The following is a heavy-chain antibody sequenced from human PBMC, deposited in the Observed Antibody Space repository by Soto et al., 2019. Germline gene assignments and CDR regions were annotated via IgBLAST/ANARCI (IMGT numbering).Heavy chain of an antibody. J-gene: IGHJ4*02. D-gene: IGHD1-26*01. Sequence: QVQLVQSGPEVRKPGASVNVSCTASGYSFHNYGIIWVRQAPGQGLEWMGWISGQIAKTNFAQKFQGRVSMTTDTSTNTAYMELSSLRSDDTAIYYCARGPPSGSFSLTPRFWGQGSVVTVSS. V-gene: IGHV1-18*04. CDR2: ISGQIAKT. CDR1: GYSFHNYG. CDR3: ARGPPSGSFSLTPRF.